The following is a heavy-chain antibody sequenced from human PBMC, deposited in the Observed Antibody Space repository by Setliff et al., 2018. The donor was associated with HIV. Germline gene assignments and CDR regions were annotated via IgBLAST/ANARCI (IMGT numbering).Heavy chain of an antibody. CDR3: ARTEASYYFDT. D-gene: IGHD3-10*01. Sequence: PGGSLRFSCVASGFTFGSYEMNWVRQAPGKGLEWVSNIGSIGSGGATHYADSVKGRFTISRDNAKNSVYLQMNSLRAEDTAVYYCARTEASYYFDTWGQGTLVTVSS. CDR1: GFTFGSYE. V-gene: IGHV3-48*03. J-gene: IGHJ4*02. CDR2: IGSIGSGGAT.